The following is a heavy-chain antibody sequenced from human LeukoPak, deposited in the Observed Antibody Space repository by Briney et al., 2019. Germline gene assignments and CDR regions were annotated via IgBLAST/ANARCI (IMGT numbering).Heavy chain of an antibody. Sequence: ASVKVSCKASGYTFTGYYMHWVRQAPGQGLEWMGWINPNSGGTNYAQKFQGRVTMTRDTSISTAYMELSRLRSDDTAVYYCARGSGSIQRVWNWFDPWGQGTLVTVSS. D-gene: IGHD3-10*01. CDR2: INPNSGGT. CDR1: GYTFTGYY. V-gene: IGHV1-2*02. CDR3: ARGSGSIQRVWNWFDP. J-gene: IGHJ5*02.